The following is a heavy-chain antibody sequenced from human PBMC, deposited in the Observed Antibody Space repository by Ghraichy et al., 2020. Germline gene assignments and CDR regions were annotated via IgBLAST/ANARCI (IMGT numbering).Heavy chain of an antibody. J-gene: IGHJ2*01. V-gene: IGHV4-39*01. CDR1: GGSISTNTYD. D-gene: IGHD2-21*02. CDR2: IYYSGNT. Sequence: SETLSLTCTVSGGSISTNTYDWGWIRQPPGKGLEWIGTIYYSGNTYYNPSLKSRVTMSVDTSKNQFSLKLSSVTATDTAVYYCTRRQTGGVVVAAIPISWYFDLWGRGTLVTVSS. CDR3: TRRQTGGVVVAAIPISWYFDL.